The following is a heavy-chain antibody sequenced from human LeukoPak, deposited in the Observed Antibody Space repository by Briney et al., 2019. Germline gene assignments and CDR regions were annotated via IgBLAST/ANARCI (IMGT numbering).Heavy chain of an antibody. J-gene: IGHJ3*02. V-gene: IGHV3-15*01. CDR3: GTGSAFDI. D-gene: IGHD7-27*01. Sequence: GGSLRLSCAASGFPFTNAWMSWGRQAPGKGLEWVGRIKSKTDGETTDYAVPVKGRFTISRDDSKNTLYLQMNSLKTEDTAVYYCGTGSAFDIWGQGTMVTVSS. CDR1: GFPFTNAW. CDR2: IKSKTDGETT.